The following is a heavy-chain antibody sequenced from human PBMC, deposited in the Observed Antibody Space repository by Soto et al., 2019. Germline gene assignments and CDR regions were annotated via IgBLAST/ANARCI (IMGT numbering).Heavy chain of an antibody. V-gene: IGHV1-46*03. CDR1: GYTFTSYY. J-gene: IGHJ3*02. Sequence: ASGKVSCKASGYTFTSYYMHWVRQAPGQGLEWMGIINPSGGSTSYAQKFQGRVTMTRDTSTSTVYMELSSLRSEDTAVYYCARVSTGTDAFDIWGQGTMVTVSS. CDR3: ARVSTGTDAFDI. CDR2: INPSGGST. D-gene: IGHD1-1*01.